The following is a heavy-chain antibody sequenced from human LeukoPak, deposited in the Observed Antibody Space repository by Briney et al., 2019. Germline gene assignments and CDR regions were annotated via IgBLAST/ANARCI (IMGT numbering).Heavy chain of an antibody. CDR1: GFTFSSYA. V-gene: IGHV3-23*01. Sequence: PGGSLRLSCAASGFTFSSYAMSWVRQAPGKGLEWVSTITGSGGGTYYADSVKGRFSISRDNSKNTLYLQMNSLRAEDTPLYYCAKDQNAYNYVFDYWGQGTLVTVSS. J-gene: IGHJ4*02. D-gene: IGHD5-24*01. CDR2: ITGSGGGT. CDR3: AKDQNAYNYVFDY.